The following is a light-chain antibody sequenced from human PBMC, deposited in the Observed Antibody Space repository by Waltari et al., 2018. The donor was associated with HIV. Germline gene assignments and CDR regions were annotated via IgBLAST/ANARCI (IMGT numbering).Light chain of an antibody. Sequence: EIVLPQSPATLSLSPGERATLSCRASQSVSSYLAWYQPKPGQAPRLLIYDASNRATGIPARFSGSGSGTDFTLTISSLEPEDFAVYYCQQRSNWPPITFGQGTRLEIK. J-gene: IGKJ5*01. CDR3: QQRSNWPPIT. CDR1: QSVSSY. CDR2: DAS. V-gene: IGKV3-11*01.